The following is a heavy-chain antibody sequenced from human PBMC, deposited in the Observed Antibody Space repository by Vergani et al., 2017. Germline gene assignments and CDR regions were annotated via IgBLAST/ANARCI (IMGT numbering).Heavy chain of an antibody. J-gene: IGHJ6*03. CDR1: GFTFSDYY. D-gene: IGHD6-13*01. CDR2: IYYSGST. Sequence: QVQLVESGGGLVKPGGSLRLSCAASGFTFSDYYMSWIRQAPGKGLEWIGTIYYSGSTYYNPSLKSRVTISVDTSKNQFSLKLNSVTAADTAVYYCARHKEQLVPGNYYYYYYMDVWGKGTTVTVSS. CDR3: ARHKEQLVPGNYYYYYYMDV. V-gene: IGHV4-38-2*01.